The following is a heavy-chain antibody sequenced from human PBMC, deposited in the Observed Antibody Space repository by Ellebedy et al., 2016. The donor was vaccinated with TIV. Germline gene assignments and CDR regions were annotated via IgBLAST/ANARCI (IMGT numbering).Heavy chain of an antibody. CDR1: GFTVSSNY. CDR2: LYSGGTT. V-gene: IGHV3-53*01. J-gene: IGHJ4*02. CDR3: ASSPSQGY. Sequence: GESLKISCAVSGFTVSSNYMNWVRQAPGKGLEWVSVLYSGGTTFYAESVKGRFTISRDSSQNTLYLQMDSLRAEDTAVYYCASSPSQGYWGQGTLVTVSS.